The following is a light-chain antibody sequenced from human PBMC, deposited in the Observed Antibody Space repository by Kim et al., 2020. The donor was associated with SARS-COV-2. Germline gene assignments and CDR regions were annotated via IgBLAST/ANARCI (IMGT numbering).Light chain of an antibody. CDR1: ALAKQY. CDR3: QSEDPSGTGV. CDR2: KDT. J-gene: IGLJ3*02. Sequence: SYELTQPPSVSVSPGQTARITCSGDALAKQYAYWYQQKPGQAPVLIVYKDTERPSEIPERFSGSSSGTTVTLTIGGVQAEAEADYYVQSEDPSGTGVFGG. V-gene: IGLV3-25*03.